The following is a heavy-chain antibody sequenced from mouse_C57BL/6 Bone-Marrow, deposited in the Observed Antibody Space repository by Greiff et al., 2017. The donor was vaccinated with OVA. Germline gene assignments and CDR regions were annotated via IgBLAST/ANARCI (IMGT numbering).Heavy chain of an antibody. D-gene: IGHD1-1*01. V-gene: IGHV1-69*01. J-gene: IGHJ1*03. Sequence: QVQLQQPGAELVMPGASVKLSCKASGYTFTSYWMHWVKQRPGQGLEWIGEIDPSDSYTNYNQKFKGKSTLTVDKSSSTAYMQLSSLTSEDSAVYYCARAGTVVARRYCDVWGTGTTVTVSS. CDR2: IDPSDSYT. CDR3: ARAGTVVARRYCDV. CDR1: GYTFTSYW.